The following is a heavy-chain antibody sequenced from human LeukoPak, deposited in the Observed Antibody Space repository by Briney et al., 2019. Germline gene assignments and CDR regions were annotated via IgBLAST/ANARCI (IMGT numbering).Heavy chain of an antibody. V-gene: IGHV3-23*01. CDR2: ITGSGITT. J-gene: IGHJ4*02. D-gene: IGHD3-16*01. Sequence: GGSLRLSCAASGFTFSDCAMNWVRQAPGKGLEWVSAITGSGITTYYADSVKGRFTISRDNSKNTLYLQMNSLRAEDTAVYYCAKDDGVLITYYLDYWGQGTLVTVSS. CDR1: GFTFSDCA. CDR3: AKDDGVLITYYLDY.